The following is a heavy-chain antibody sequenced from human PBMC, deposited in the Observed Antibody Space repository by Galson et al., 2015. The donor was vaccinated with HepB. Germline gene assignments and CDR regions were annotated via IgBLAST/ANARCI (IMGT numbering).Heavy chain of an antibody. J-gene: IGHJ4*02. V-gene: IGHV1-2*04. Sequence: SVKVSCKASGYTFTSYYMHWVRQAPGQGLEWMGWINPNSGGTNYAQKFQGWVTMTRDTSISTAYMELSRLRSDDTAVYYCARGAYYYDSSPWDYWGQGTLVTVSS. D-gene: IGHD3-22*01. CDR1: GYTFTSYY. CDR3: ARGAYYYDSSPWDY. CDR2: INPNSGGT.